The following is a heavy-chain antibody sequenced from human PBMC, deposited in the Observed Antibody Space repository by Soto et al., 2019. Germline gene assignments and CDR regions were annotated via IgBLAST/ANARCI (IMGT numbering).Heavy chain of an antibody. D-gene: IGHD4-4*01. CDR2: IYSSGST. J-gene: IGHJ4*02. CDR1: GGDINSYY. Sequence: WETLSLTCTVAGGDINSYYWTWVREPAVNGLEWIGRIYSSGSTKYNPSLQSRVTMSLDTSKNQFSLRLTSVTAADTAVYYCASPNAGGSNRLLFDYWGQATLVTVSS. V-gene: IGHV4-4*07. CDR3: ASPNAGGSNRLLFDY.